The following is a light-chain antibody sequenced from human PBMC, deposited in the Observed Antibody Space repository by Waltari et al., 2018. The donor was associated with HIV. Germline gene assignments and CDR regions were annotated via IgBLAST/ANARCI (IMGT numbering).Light chain of an antibody. V-gene: IGLV2-14*03. J-gene: IGLJ2*01. CDR1: SSDVGGYNY. Sequence: QSALTQPASVSGSPGQSITISCTGTSSDVGGYNYVSWYQQHPGKAPKLMIYHVSNRPSGVSNRFSGSKSGNTASLTISGLLAEDEADYYCTSYTSSNTLVIFGGGTKLTVL. CDR2: HVS. CDR3: TSYTSSNTLVI.